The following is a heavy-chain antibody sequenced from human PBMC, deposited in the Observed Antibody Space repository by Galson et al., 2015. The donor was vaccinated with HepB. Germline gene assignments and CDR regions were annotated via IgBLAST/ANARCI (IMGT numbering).Heavy chain of an antibody. D-gene: IGHD6-19*01. Sequence: SLRLSCAASGFTFRTYAMHWVRQAPGKGLEWVAMISNDGSNEYYADSVKGRFSISRDNSRNTLYLQVNSLRLEDTAVYYCARGGAVLMVSGTRRGAFDIWGHGTLVIVSS. V-gene: IGHV3-30-3*01. CDR2: ISNDGSNE. CDR3: ARGGAVLMVSGTRRGAFDI. J-gene: IGHJ3*02. CDR1: GFTFRTYA.